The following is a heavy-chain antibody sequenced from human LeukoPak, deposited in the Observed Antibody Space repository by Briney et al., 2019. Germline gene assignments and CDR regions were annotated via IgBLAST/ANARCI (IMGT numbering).Heavy chain of an antibody. CDR3: AKGTSSSCYSAPNY. CDR1: GFTFSSYA. Sequence: GGSLRLSCAASGFTFSSYAMSWVRQAPGKGLEWVSAISGSGGSTYYADSVKGRFTISRDNSKNTLSLQLNSLRAEDTAVYYCAKGTSSSCYSAPNYWGQGTLVTVSS. J-gene: IGHJ4*02. D-gene: IGHD2-15*01. V-gene: IGHV3-23*01. CDR2: ISGSGGST.